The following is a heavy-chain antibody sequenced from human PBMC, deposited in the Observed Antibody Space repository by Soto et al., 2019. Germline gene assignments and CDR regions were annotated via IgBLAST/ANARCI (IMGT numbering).Heavy chain of an antibody. CDR2: ISYDGSNT. V-gene: IGHV3-30*03. Sequence: QVQLVESGGGVVQPGRSLRLSCAASGFTFSSYGMHWVRQAPGKGLEWVAVISYDGSNTYYADSVKGRFTISRDNSKNTLYLQMNSLRAEDTAVYYCASLTSYGMDVWGQGTTVTVSS. D-gene: IGHD2-2*01. J-gene: IGHJ6*02. CDR3: ASLTSYGMDV. CDR1: GFTFSSYG.